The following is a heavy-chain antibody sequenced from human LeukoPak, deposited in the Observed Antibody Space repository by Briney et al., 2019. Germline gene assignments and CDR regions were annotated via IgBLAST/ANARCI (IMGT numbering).Heavy chain of an antibody. V-gene: IGHV3-66*01. Sequence: GGSLRLTCAASGFTVSSNSMSWVRQAPGKGLEWVSVIYSGGTTYYADSAKGRFTISKDNSKNTLYLQMNSLRAEDTAVYYCARDEYLGGNDPFDIWGQGPMVTVSS. CDR2: IYSGGTT. J-gene: IGHJ3*02. CDR1: GFTVSSNS. CDR3: ARDEYLGGNDPFDI. D-gene: IGHD2-15*01.